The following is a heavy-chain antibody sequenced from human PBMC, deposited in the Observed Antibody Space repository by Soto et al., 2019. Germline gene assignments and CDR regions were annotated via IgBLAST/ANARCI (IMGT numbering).Heavy chain of an antibody. V-gene: IGHV2-5*02. CDR3: SRVMGSGTVGVFDY. J-gene: IGHJ4*02. CDR2: IYLDYYK. D-gene: IGHD6-13*01. CDR1: GFSLSRSGVG. Sequence: QITLKASGPTLVKPTQTLTLTCTFSGFSLSRSGVGVGWIRQPPGKALEWLALIYLDYYKQYSPSLKNRFTIANDTSQNQVVLTMTNMEAVDTGTYYCSRVMGSGTVGVFDYWGQGTLVTAAS.